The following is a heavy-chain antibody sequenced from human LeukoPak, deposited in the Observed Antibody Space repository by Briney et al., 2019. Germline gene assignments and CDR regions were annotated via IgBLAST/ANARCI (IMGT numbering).Heavy chain of an antibody. V-gene: IGHV4-39*07. CDR2: IYYSGST. Sequence: SETLSLTCTVSGGSISSSSYYWGWIRQPPGKGLEWIGSIYYSGSTYYNPSLKSRVTISVDTSKNQFSLKLSSVTAADTAVYYCARDLGFGESNFDYWGQGTLVTVSS. CDR3: ARDLGFGESNFDY. J-gene: IGHJ4*02. CDR1: GGSISSSSYY. D-gene: IGHD3-10*01.